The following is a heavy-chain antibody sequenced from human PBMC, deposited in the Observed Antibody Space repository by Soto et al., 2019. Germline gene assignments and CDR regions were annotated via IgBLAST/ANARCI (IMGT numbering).Heavy chain of an antibody. CDR3: ARDPEGHGSGSLYFDY. CDR2: INAGNGNT. CDR1: GYTFTSYA. J-gene: IGHJ4*02. V-gene: IGHV1-3*01. Sequence: ASVKVSCKASGYTFTSYAMHWVRQAPGQRLEWMGWINAGNGNTKYSQKFQGRVTITRDTSASTAYMELSSLRSEDTAVYYCARDPEGHGSGSLYFDYWGQGTLVTVSS. D-gene: IGHD3-10*01.